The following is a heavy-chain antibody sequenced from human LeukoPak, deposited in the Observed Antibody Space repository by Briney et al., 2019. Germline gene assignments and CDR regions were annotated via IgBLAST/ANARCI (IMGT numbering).Heavy chain of an antibody. CDR3: AREWGAFDI. D-gene: IGHD3-16*01. Sequence: GGSLRLSCAASGFTFSDYEMNWVRQAPGKGLEWVSYISSYGYTIYYADSVKGRFTISRDNAKNSLYLQMNSLRAEDTAVYYCAREWGAFDIWGQGTIVTVSS. CDR1: GFTFSDYE. J-gene: IGHJ3*02. CDR2: ISSYGYTI. V-gene: IGHV3-48*03.